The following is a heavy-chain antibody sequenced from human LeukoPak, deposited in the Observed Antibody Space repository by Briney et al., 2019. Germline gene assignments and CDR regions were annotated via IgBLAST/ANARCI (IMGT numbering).Heavy chain of an antibody. J-gene: IGHJ5*02. Sequence: SETLSLTCTVSGGSISSYYWSWIRQPPGKGLEWIGYIYYSGSTNYNPSLKSRVTISVDTSKNQFSLKLSSVTAADTAVYYCARDLGPTTRNNWFDPWGQGTLVTVSS. CDR2: IYYSGST. CDR3: ARDLGPTTRNNWFDP. D-gene: IGHD1-1*01. V-gene: IGHV4-59*01. CDR1: GGSISSYY.